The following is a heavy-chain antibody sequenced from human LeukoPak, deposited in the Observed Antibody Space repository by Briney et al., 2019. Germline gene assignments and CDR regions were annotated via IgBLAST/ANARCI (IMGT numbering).Heavy chain of an antibody. D-gene: IGHD3-10*01. CDR2: IRSKAYGGTT. Sequence: SLRLSCAASGFTFSNAWMSRVRQAPGKGLEWVGFIRSKAYGGTTEYAASVKGRFTISRDDSKSIAYLQMNSLKTEDTAVYYCTRDGWRFGELSILDWGQGTLVTVSS. V-gene: IGHV3-49*04. CDR3: TRDGWRFGELSILD. J-gene: IGHJ4*02. CDR1: GFTFSNAW.